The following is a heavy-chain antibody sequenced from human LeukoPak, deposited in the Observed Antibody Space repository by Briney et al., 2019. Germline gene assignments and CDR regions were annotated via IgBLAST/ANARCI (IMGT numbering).Heavy chain of an antibody. D-gene: IGHD3-22*01. CDR1: GDSIGAYY. CDR2: IYKSMYSGGST. V-gene: IGHV4-4*07. Sequence: SETLSLTCTVSGDSIGAYYWSWIRQPAGKGLEWIGRIYKSMYSGGSTDYNPSLKSRVTISIDTSKNQFSLKLTSVTAADTAVYYCARGIGTSYDSSRDAFDIWGQGTMVTVSS. CDR3: ARGIGTSYDSSRDAFDI. J-gene: IGHJ3*02.